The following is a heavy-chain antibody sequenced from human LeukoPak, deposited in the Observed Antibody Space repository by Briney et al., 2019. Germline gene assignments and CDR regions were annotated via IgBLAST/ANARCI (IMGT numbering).Heavy chain of an antibody. CDR2: ISSSSSYI. CDR3: ARNPGNPSRRFDY. CDR1: GFTFSSYS. J-gene: IGHJ4*02. V-gene: IGHV3-21*01. D-gene: IGHD1-14*01. Sequence: GGSLRLSCAASGFTFSSYSMNWVRQAPGKGLEWVSSISSSSSYIYYADSVKGRFTISRDNAKNSLYLQMNSLRAEDTAVYYCARNPGNPSRRFDYWGQGTLVTVSS.